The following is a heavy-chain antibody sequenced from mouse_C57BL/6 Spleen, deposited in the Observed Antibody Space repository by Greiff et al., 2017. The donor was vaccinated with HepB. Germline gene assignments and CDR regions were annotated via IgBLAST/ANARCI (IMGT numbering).Heavy chain of an antibody. V-gene: IGHV6-3*01. D-gene: IGHD2-4*01. CDR3: TGASYDYDPYYYAMDY. CDR2: IRLKSDNYAT. Sequence: EVKVEESGGGLVQPGGSMKLSCVASGFTFSNYWMNWVRQSPEKGLEWVAQIRLKSDNYATHYAESVKGRFTISRDDSKSSVYLQMNNLRAEDTGIYYCTGASYDYDPYYYAMDYWGQGTSVTVSS. J-gene: IGHJ4*01. CDR1: GFTFSNYW.